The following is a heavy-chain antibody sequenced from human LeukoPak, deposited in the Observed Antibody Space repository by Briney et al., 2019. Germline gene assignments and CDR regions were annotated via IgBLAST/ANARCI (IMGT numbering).Heavy chain of an antibody. Sequence: PWASVKVSCKASGGTFSSYAISWVRQAPGQGLEWMGGIIPIFGTANYAQKFQGRVTITADKSTSTAYMELSSLRSEDTTVYYFARGRVEYYGSRSYSGVYWGQGTLVTVSS. D-gene: IGHD3-10*01. CDR3: ARGRVEYYGSRSYSGVY. V-gene: IGHV1-69*06. CDR2: IIPIFGTA. CDR1: GGTFSSYA. J-gene: IGHJ4*02.